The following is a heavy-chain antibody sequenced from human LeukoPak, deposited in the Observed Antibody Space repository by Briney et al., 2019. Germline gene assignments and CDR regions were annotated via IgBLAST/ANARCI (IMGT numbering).Heavy chain of an antibody. Sequence: PGGSLRLSCAASGFTFSDYYMSWIRQAPGKGLEWVSYISSSGSTIYYADSVKGRFTISRDNANNSLFLQMNSLRAEDTAVYYCASKAYYYGSGTFGGQGTLVTVSS. V-gene: IGHV3-11*04. CDR2: ISSSGSTI. CDR3: ASKAYYYGSGTF. D-gene: IGHD3-10*01. J-gene: IGHJ4*02. CDR1: GFTFSDYY.